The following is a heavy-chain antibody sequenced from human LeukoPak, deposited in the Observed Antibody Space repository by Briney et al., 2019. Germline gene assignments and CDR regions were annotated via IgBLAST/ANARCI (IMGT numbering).Heavy chain of an antibody. CDR3: AKVVGTGTTPTDY. D-gene: IGHD1-1*01. CDR1: GFTFNKYA. CDR2: ISASGDNT. J-gene: IGHJ4*02. V-gene: IGHV3-23*01. Sequence: GGSLRLSCAAAGFTFNKYAMTWVRQAPGKGLVWVAVISASGDNTDYADSVKGRFTISRDNSKNTLSLQMNSLRVEDTAVYYCAKVVGTGTTPTDYWGQGTLVTVSS.